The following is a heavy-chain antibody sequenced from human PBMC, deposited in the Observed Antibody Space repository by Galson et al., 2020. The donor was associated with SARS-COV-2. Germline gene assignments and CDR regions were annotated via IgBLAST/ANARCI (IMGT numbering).Heavy chain of an antibody. J-gene: IGHJ2*01. CDR2: IGTAGDT. D-gene: IGHD3-22*01. CDR3: ARVSYDSSGYYRQKTYWYFDL. V-gene: IGHV3-13*01. Sequence: GESLKISCAASGFTFSSYDMHWVRQATGKGLEWVSAIGTAGDTYYPGSVKGRFTISRENAKNSLYLQMNSLRAGDTAVYYCARVSYDSSGYYRQKTYWYFDLWGRGTLVTVFS. CDR1: GFTFSSYD.